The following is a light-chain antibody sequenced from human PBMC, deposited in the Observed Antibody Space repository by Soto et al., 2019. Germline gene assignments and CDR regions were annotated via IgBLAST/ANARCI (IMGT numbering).Light chain of an antibody. CDR2: EVT. Sequence: QSALTQPPSASGSPGQSVTISCTGTSGDIGDYNYVSWYQQHPGKAPKLMIYEVTKRPSGVPDRFSGSKSGNTASLTVSGLQADDECVYYCSSYAGDNNYVIFGGGTKVTVL. V-gene: IGLV2-8*01. CDR1: SGDIGDYNY. CDR3: SSYAGDNNYVI. J-gene: IGLJ2*01.